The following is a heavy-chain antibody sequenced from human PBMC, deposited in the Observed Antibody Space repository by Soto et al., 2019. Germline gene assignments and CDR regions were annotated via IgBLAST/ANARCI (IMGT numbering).Heavy chain of an antibody. J-gene: IGHJ4*02. CDR1: GGSISSGGYY. V-gene: IGHV4-31*03. D-gene: IGHD3-10*01. Sequence: QVQLQESGPGLVKPSQTLSLNCTVSGGSISSGGYYWSWIRQHPGKGLEWNGYTYYSGSTYYNPSLKSRVTISVDTSKNQFSLKLSSVTDADTAVYYCARETVLWFGESKVWGQGTLVTVSS. CDR2: TYYSGST. CDR3: ARETVLWFGESKV.